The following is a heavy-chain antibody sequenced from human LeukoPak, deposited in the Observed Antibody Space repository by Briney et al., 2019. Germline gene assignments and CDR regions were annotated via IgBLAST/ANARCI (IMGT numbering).Heavy chain of an antibody. CDR2: IYYSGST. Sequence: PSETLSLTCTVSGGSISSYYWSWIRQPPGKGLEWIGYIYYSGSTNYNPSLKSRVTISVDTSKNQFSLKLSSVTAADTAVYYCARDMTTVTYAFDIWGQGTMVTVSS. CDR3: ARDMTTVTYAFDI. CDR1: GGSISSYY. D-gene: IGHD4-11*01. J-gene: IGHJ3*02. V-gene: IGHV4-59*12.